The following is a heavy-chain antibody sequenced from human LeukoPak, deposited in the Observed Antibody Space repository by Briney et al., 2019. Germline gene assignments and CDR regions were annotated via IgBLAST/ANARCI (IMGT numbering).Heavy chain of an antibody. J-gene: IGHJ4*02. CDR1: GGSFSGYY. CDR3: ARYAIGSYYFDY. D-gene: IGHD1-26*01. V-gene: IGHV4-34*01. Sequence: PSETLSLTCAVYGGSFSGYYWSWIRQPPGKGLEWIGEINHSGSTNYNPSLKSRVTTSVDTSKNQFSLKLSSVTAADTAVYYCARYAIGSYYFDYWGQGTLVTVSS. CDR2: INHSGST.